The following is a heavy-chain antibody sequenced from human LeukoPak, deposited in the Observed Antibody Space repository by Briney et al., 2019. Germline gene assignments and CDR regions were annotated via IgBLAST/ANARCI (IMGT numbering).Heavy chain of an antibody. CDR3: AREVEGYSYAYFDY. D-gene: IGHD5-18*01. CDR1: GFTVSSNY. CDR2: IYSGGST. J-gene: IGHJ4*02. V-gene: IGHV3-53*01. Sequence: GGSLRLSCAASGFTVSSNYMSWVRQAPGKGLEWVSVIYSGGSTYYADSVKGRFTISRDNSKNTLYLQMNSLRAEDTAVYYCAREVEGYSYAYFDYWGQGTLVTVSS.